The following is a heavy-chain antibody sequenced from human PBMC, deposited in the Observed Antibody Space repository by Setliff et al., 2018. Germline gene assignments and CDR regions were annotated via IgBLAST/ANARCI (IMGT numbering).Heavy chain of an antibody. Sequence: ASVKVSCKASGYTFTSYDINWVRQATGQGLEWMGWMNPNSGNTGYAQKFQGRVTMTRNTSISTAYMELSSLRSEDTAVYYCATALRYFDWLSPYYYYYYYMDVWGKGTTVTVSS. CDR3: ATALRYFDWLSPYYYYYYYMDV. J-gene: IGHJ6*03. V-gene: IGHV1-8*02. CDR1: GYTFTSYD. CDR2: MNPNSGNT. D-gene: IGHD3-9*01.